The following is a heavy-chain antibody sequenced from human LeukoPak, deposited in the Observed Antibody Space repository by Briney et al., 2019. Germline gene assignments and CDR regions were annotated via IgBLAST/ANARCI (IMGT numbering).Heavy chain of an antibody. CDR3: AREWGLIAVAGGPGY. J-gene: IGHJ4*02. CDR2: IWYDGHNK. CDR1: GFTLSKYV. D-gene: IGHD6-19*01. Sequence: GGSLRLSCVASGFTLSKYVMHWVRQAPGKGLEWLAIIWYDGHNKYYADSVKGRFTISRDNSKNTLFLEMTDLRAEDTAVYYCAREWGLIAVAGGPGYWGQGALVTVSS. V-gene: IGHV3-33*01.